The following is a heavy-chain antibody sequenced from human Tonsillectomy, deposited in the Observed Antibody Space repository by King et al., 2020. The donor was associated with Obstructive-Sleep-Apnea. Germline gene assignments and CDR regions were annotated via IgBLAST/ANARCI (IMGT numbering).Heavy chain of an antibody. D-gene: IGHD4-17*01. CDR3: AKDLEEYGCLRHPGPFAY. CDR2: IRFDGSDK. Sequence: QLVQSGGGVVQPGRSLRLSCAASGFTFSSYGMHWVRQAPGKGLEWVAFIRFDGSDKYYADSVKGRFTISRDNSNNTLYLQMNSLRAEDTAVYYCAKDLEEYGCLRHPGPFAYWGQGTLVTVSS. J-gene: IGHJ4*02. V-gene: IGHV3-30*02. CDR1: GFTFSSYG.